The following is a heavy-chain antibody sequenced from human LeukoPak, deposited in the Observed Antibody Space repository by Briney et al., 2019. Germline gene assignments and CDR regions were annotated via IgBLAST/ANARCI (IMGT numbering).Heavy chain of an antibody. CDR2: IWYDGSNK. D-gene: IGHD4-11*01. J-gene: IGHJ4*02. CDR1: GFTFSSYG. V-gene: IGHV3-33*01. Sequence: GGSLRLSCGASGFTFSSYGMHWVRQAPGKGLEWVAVIWYDGSNKYYADSVKGRFTISRDNSKNTLYLQMNSLRAEDTAVYYCARGWATVTTDGTEDFDYWGQGTLVTVSS. CDR3: ARGWATVTTDGTEDFDY.